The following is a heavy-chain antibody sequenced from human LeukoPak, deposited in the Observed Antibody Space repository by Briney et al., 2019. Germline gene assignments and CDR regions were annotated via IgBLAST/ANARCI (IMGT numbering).Heavy chain of an antibody. V-gene: IGHV3-21*06. Sequence: GGSLRLSCAASGFTFTRFNMNWVRQAPGKGLELVSSITTSGTYIYYADSVQGRFTISRDNAKNSLYLQMNSLRAEDTAVYYCARPFYYDTNGGEGMDVWGQGNTVTGSS. CDR1: GFTFTRFN. J-gene: IGHJ6*02. CDR2: ITTSGTYI. CDR3: ARPFYYDTNGGEGMDV. D-gene: IGHD2-8*01.